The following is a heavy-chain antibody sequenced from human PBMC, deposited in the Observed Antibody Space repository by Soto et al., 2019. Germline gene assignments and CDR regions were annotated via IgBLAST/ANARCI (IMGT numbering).Heavy chain of an antibody. CDR1: GFTFSSYA. J-gene: IGHJ5*02. D-gene: IGHD3-9*01. Sequence: GGSLRLSCAASGFTFSSYAMHWVRQAPGKGLEWVAVISYDGSNKYYADSVKGRFTISRDNSKNTLYLQMNSLRAEDTAVYYCAREVLLRYFDWLYNWLDPWGQGTLVTVSS. V-gene: IGHV3-30-3*01. CDR3: AREVLLRYFDWLYNWLDP. CDR2: ISYDGSNK.